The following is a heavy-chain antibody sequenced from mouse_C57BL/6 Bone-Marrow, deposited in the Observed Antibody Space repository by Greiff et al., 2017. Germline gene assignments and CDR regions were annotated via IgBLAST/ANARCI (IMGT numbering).Heavy chain of an antibody. Sequence: VQLKESGGDLVKPGGSLKLSCAASGFTFSSYGMSWVRQTPDKRLEWVATISSGGSYTYYPDSVKGRFTISRDNAKNTLYLQMSSLKSEDTAMYYCAKHTVDYWGQGTTLTVSS. CDR1: GFTFSSYG. CDR2: ISSGGSYT. CDR3: AKHTVDY. V-gene: IGHV5-6*01. J-gene: IGHJ2*01.